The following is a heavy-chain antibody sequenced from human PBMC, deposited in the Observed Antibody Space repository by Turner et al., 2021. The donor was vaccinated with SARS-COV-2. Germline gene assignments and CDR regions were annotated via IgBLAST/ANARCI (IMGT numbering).Heavy chain of an antibody. CDR2: INHNSGGT. D-gene: IGHD5-12*01. CDR3: ARSVSWLQSLTVDY. Sequence: QVQLVQSGAEVKKPGASVTVSCKASGYTFAGYYIHWLRQAPGQGRKWMGWINHNSGGTNYAQRFQGRVTMTGDTSISTAYRELSTLRSDDTAVYYCARSVSWLQSLTVDYWGQGTLVTVSS. J-gene: IGHJ4*02. V-gene: IGHV1-2*02. CDR1: GYTFAGYY.